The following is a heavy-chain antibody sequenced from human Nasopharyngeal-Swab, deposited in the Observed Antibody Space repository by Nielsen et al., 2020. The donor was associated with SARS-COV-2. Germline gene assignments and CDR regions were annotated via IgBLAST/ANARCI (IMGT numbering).Heavy chain of an antibody. V-gene: IGHV4-59*13. J-gene: IGHJ6*02. CDR3: ARVEGGFYRPYYYGMDV. Sequence: PGKGLEWIGYIYYSGSTNYNPSPKSRVTISVDTSKNQFSLKLSSVTAADTAVYYCARVEGGFYRPYYYGMDVWGQGTTVTVSS. CDR2: IYYSGST. D-gene: IGHD3-16*01.